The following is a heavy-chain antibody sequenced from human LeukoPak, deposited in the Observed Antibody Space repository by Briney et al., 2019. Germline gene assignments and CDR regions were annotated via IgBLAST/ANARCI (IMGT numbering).Heavy chain of an antibody. Sequence: PSETLSLTCSVSGGAISGYYWSWIRQPARKGLEWIGRIYYSGSTNYNPSLKSRVTMSVDTSKKQFSLTLSSMTAADTAVYYCARGPTPVEFRNWYFDLWGRGTLVTVSS. CDR1: GGAISGYY. J-gene: IGHJ2*01. D-gene: IGHD1-1*01. CDR2: IYYSGST. CDR3: ARGPTPVEFRNWYFDL. V-gene: IGHV4-4*07.